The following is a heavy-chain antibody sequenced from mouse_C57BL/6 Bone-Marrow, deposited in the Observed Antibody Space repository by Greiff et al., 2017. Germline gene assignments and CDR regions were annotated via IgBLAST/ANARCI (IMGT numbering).Heavy chain of an antibody. D-gene: IGHD1-1*01. Sequence: EVQLVESGPGLVKPSQSLSLTCSVTGYSITSGYYWNWIRQFPGNKLEWMGYISYDGSNNSNPSLKNRISITRDTSKNQFFLKLNSVTTEDTATYYCARAVGYAMDYWGQGTSVTVSS. J-gene: IGHJ4*01. CDR2: ISYDGSN. CDR3: ARAVGYAMDY. V-gene: IGHV3-6*01. CDR1: GYSITSGYY.